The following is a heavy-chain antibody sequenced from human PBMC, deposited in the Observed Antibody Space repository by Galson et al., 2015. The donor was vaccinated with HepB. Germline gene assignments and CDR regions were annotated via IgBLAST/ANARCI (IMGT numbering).Heavy chain of an antibody. Sequence: SVKVSCKASGYTFNNYGISWVRQAPGQGLEWMGWITTYNDNTNYAQKFQGRVTMTTDTSTSTAYMGLRSLRSDDTAVYYCARVSRLGYFDYWGQGTLVTVSS. CDR3: ARVSRLGYFDY. CDR2: ITTYNDNT. CDR1: GYTFNNYG. J-gene: IGHJ4*02. V-gene: IGHV1-18*04. D-gene: IGHD3-16*01.